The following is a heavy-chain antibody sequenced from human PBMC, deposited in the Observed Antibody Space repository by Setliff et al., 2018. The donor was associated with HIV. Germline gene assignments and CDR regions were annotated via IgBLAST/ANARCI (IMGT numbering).Heavy chain of an antibody. CDR1: GGSMSPYY. CDR3: ARASYSYDSTGYLY. CDR2: IYGSGST. D-gene: IGHD3-22*01. J-gene: IGHJ4*02. V-gene: IGHV4-4*07. Sequence: SETLSLTCTVSGGSMSPYYWSWIRQGDGIGLEWIGRIYGSGSTIYNPSLRSRVTMSVDTSKNKFSLKMNSVTAADTAVYYCARASYSYDSTGYLYWGQGTLVTVSS.